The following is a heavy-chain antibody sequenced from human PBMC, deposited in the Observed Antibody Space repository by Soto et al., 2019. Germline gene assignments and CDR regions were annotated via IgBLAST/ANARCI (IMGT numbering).Heavy chain of an antibody. V-gene: IGHV4-39*01. CDR2: IYYSGST. J-gene: IGHJ4*02. CDR1: SGSIRSSIYY. CDR3: AGSPGWYHFDY. Sequence: SETLSLTCTVSSGSIRSSIYYWGWIRQPPGKGLEWIGSIYYSGSTYYNPSLKSRVTISVDTSKNQFSLKLGSVTAADTAVYYCAGSPGWYHFDYWGQGTLVTVSS. D-gene: IGHD6-19*01.